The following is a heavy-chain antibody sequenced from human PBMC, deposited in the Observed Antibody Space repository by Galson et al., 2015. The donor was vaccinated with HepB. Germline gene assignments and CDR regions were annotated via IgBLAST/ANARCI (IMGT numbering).Heavy chain of an antibody. V-gene: IGHV1-18*04. J-gene: IGHJ2*01. D-gene: IGHD2-15*01. Sequence: KVSCKASGYTFNNYGISWVRRATGQGLEWMGWMSTYNGNTNYAQKLQGRVTMTTDTSTSTAYMELSSLRSEDTAVYYCATAVIAGTGGWYFDLWGRGTLVTVSS. CDR1: GYTFNNYG. CDR3: ATAVIAGTGGWYFDL. CDR2: MSTYNGNT.